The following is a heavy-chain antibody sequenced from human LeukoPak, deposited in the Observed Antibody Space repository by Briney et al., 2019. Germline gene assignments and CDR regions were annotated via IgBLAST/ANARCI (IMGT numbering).Heavy chain of an antibody. V-gene: IGHV3-33*01. CDR2: IWFDGSNK. J-gene: IGHJ4*02. D-gene: IGHD3-22*01. CDR3: VRTYDSSGYGYGHYFDY. CDR1: GFTFSSYG. Sequence: GRSLRLSCAASGFTFSSYGMHWVRQAPAKGLEWVAFIWFDGSNKYYADSVKGRFTISGDNSKNTLYLQMNSLRAEDTAVYYCVRTYDSSGYGYGHYFDYWGQGTLVTVSS.